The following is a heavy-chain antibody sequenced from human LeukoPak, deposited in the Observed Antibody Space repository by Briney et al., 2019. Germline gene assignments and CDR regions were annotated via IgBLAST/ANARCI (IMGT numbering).Heavy chain of an antibody. CDR3: ANWPDAFDI. J-gene: IGHJ3*02. V-gene: IGHV3-23*01. CDR1: GFTFSSYA. Sequence: AGGSLRLSCAASGFTFSSYAMSWVREAPGGGLEWVSAISGSGGSTYYADSVKGRFTISRDNSKNTLYLQMNSLRAEDTAVYYCANWPDAFDIWGQGTMVTVSS. CDR2: ISGSGGST.